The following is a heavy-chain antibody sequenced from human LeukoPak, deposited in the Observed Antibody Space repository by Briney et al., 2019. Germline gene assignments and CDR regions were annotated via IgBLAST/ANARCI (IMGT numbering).Heavy chain of an antibody. CDR3: ASLYNYYDSSGYISRYFDL. CDR1: GGSISSGGYS. CDR2: IYHSGST. D-gene: IGHD3-22*01. V-gene: IGHV4-30-2*01. Sequence: SETLSLTCAVSGGSISSGGYSWSWIRQPPGKGLEWIGYIYHSGSTYYNPSLKSRVTISVDRSKNQFSLKLSSVTAADTAVYYCASLYNYYDSSGYISRYFDLWGRGTLVTVSS. J-gene: IGHJ2*01.